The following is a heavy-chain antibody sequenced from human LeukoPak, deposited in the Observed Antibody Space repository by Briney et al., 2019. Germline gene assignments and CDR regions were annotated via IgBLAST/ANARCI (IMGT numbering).Heavy chain of an antibody. V-gene: IGHV1-2*02. CDR1: GYTFTGYY. CDR2: INPNSGGS. CDR3: AAGLSRGSFDY. D-gene: IGHD2-2*01. Sequence: EASVKVSCKASGYTFTGYYIHWVRQAPGQGLEWMGWINPNSGGSNYAQKFQGRVTMTRDTSISTAYMELSRLRSDDTAVYYCAAGLSRGSFDYWGQGTLVTVSS. J-gene: IGHJ4*02.